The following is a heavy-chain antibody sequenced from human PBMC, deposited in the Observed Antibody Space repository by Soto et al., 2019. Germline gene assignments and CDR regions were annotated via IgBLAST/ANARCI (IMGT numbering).Heavy chain of an antibody. V-gene: IGHV3-21*04. Sequence: VRSMRLPCAASGLNFVSFSMHWVRQTPRKGLEWVASISSSSSYIYYADSVKGRFTISRDNAKNSLYLQMKSLRDEDTAVYYCARVFYYDSSGYYPEVVFDISGQGTMVTGSS. CDR1: GLNFVSFS. J-gene: IGHJ3*02. D-gene: IGHD3-22*01. CDR3: ARVFYYDSSGYYPEVVFDI. CDR2: ISSSSSYI.